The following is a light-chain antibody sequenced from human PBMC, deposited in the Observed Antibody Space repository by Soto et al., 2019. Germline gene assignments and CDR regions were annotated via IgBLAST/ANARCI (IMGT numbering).Light chain of an antibody. V-gene: IGLV2-14*01. Sequence: QSVLAQPASVYGSHGQSITISCTGTSSDVGAYNFVSWYQQHPGKAPKLMIYDVTNRPSGVSNRFSGSKSGNTASLTISGLQTDDETDYYCSSYTSSNTYVFGTGTKVTV. CDR2: DVT. CDR1: SSDVGAYNF. J-gene: IGLJ1*01. CDR3: SSYTSSNTYV.